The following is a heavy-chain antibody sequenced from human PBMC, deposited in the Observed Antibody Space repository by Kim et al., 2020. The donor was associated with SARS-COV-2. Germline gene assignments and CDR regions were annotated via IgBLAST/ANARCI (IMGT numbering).Heavy chain of an antibody. J-gene: IGHJ6*02. V-gene: IGHV3-23*01. CDR3: AKASFSAMVRCGMDV. Sequence: GGSLRLSCAASGFTFSSYAMSWVRQAPGKGLEWVSSINDNGGRTYYADSVKGRFTISRDNSKNTLYLQMNSLGVEDTAVYYCAKASFSAMVRCGMDVWG. D-gene: IGHD3-3*01. CDR2: INDNGGRT. CDR1: GFTFSSYA.